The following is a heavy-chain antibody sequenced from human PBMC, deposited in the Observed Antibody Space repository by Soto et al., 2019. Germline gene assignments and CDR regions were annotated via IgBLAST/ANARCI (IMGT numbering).Heavy chain of an antibody. D-gene: IGHD7-27*01. CDR2: IYWNDDK. CDR1: GFSLNTGGWG. CDR3: AHRPNWGINGLGA. V-gene: IGHV2-5*01. J-gene: IGHJ6*02. Sequence: SGPTLVNPTQPLTLTCTLSGFSLNTGGWGGVWIRQPPGKALEWLALIYWNDDKRYSPSLNNRLTITRDTSRNQVVLTMTNMAPDDTGTYYCAHRPNWGINGLGAWGQGTSVTVSS.